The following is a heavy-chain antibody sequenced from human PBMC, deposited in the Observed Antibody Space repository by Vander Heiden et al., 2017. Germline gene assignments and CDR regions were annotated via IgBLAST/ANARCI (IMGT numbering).Heavy chain of an antibody. CDR1: GGSISSTSYF. CDR2: LYHNGDT. D-gene: IGHD1-1*01. V-gene: IGHV4-39*01. Sequence: QVQLQESGPGLVKPSETLSLACTVSGGSISSTSYFWVWIRQSPGKGLKWIGSLYHNGDTYYNLSLRIRVTMSVNTSKNQFSLRLTSVTAADTAVYYCGRQVRGTGMTGGWGQGTLVTVSS. CDR3: GRQVRGTGMTGG. J-gene: IGHJ4*02.